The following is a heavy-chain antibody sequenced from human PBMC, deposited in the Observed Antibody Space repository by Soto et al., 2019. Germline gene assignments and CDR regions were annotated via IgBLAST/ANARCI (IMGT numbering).Heavy chain of an antibody. CDR1: GFTFCSYA. CDR3: ARADSLDIVVVPAAIIYYGMDV. J-gene: IGHJ6*02. CDR2: ISYDGSNK. D-gene: IGHD2-2*02. Sequence: GGSLRLSCAASGFTFCSYAMHWVRQAPGKGLEWVAVISYDGSNKYYADSVKGRFTISRDNSKNTLYLQMNSLRAEDTAVYYCARADSLDIVVVPAAIIYYGMDVWGQGTTVTVSS. V-gene: IGHV3-30-3*01.